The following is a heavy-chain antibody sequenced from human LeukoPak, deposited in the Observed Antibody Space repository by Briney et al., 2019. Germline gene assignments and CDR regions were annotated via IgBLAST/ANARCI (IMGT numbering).Heavy chain of an antibody. Sequence: GGSLRLSCTASGFTFGDYAMSWFRQAPGKGLEWVGFIRSKAYGGTTEYAASVKGRFTISRDDSKSIAYLQMNSLKTEDTAVYYCTRAEMGELLHPDAFDIWGQGTMVTVSS. CDR1: GFTFGDYA. J-gene: IGHJ3*02. V-gene: IGHV3-49*03. CDR3: TRAEMGELLHPDAFDI. CDR2: IRSKAYGGTT. D-gene: IGHD1-26*01.